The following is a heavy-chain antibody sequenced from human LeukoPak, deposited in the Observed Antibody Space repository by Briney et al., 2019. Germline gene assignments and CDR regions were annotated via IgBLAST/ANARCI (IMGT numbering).Heavy chain of an antibody. CDR3: ARYTSSGLDY. D-gene: IGHD6-19*01. CDR1: GASVSDGNYY. J-gene: IGHJ4*02. CDR2: MFYSEST. V-gene: IGHV4-61*01. Sequence: TSETLSLTCSVSGASVSDGNYYWSWIRQPPGKGLEWIGYMFYSESTKYNPSLKSRVTISVDKSKNQFSLHMSSVTAADTAVYYCARYTSSGLDYWGQGTLVTVSS.